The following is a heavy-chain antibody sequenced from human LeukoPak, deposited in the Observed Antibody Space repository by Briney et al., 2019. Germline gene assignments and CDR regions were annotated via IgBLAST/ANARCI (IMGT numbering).Heavy chain of an antibody. CDR1: GFTVSTNY. Sequence: SGGSLRLSCVVSGFTVSTNYMSWVRQAPGEGLEWVALIYSGGSTYYSDSVKGRFTISRDNSKNTLYLQMNSLGAEDTAVYYCARRAGGYSHPYDYWGQGTLVTVSS. J-gene: IGHJ4*02. V-gene: IGHV3-53*01. D-gene: IGHD4-23*01. CDR2: IYSGGST. CDR3: ARRAGGYSHPYDY.